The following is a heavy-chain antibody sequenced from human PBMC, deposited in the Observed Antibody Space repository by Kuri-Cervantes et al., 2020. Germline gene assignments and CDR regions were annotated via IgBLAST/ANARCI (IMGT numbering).Heavy chain of an antibody. V-gene: IGHV3-11*06. CDR3: ARVSGLKGRAFDI. Sequence: GGSLRLSCAASGFTFSDYYMSWIRQAPGKGLEWVSSISSSSSYIYYADSVKGRFTISRDNAKNSLYLQMNSLRAEDTAVYYCARVSGLKGRAFDIWGQGTMVTVSS. CDR1: GFTFSDYY. D-gene: IGHD6-19*01. CDR2: ISSSSSYI. J-gene: IGHJ3*02.